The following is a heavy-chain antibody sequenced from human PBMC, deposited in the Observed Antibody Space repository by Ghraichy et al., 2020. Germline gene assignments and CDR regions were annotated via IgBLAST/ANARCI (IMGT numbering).Heavy chain of an antibody. Sequence: GGSLRLSCVASGFTFSSHAMSWVRQAPGKGLEWVSAISGSGSGTYYADSVKGRFTISRDNSKNTLYLQMNSLRAEDTALYYCAKDVQGYSRPIDYWGQGTLVTVSS. CDR3: AKDVQGYSRPIDY. V-gene: IGHV3-23*01. J-gene: IGHJ4*02. CDR2: ISGSGSGT. D-gene: IGHD6-13*01. CDR1: GFTFSSHA.